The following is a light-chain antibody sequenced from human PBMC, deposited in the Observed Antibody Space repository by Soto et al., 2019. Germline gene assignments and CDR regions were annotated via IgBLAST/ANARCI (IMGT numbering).Light chain of an antibody. CDR1: QNIFRN. CDR3: QQYNNCPPT. J-gene: IGKJ5*01. Sequence: EIVLTHSPGTLSLSPWETATLSCGAPQNIFRNLAWYQHKPGQPPRLLIYGASTRATGIPGRFSGSGSGTELTHTISSLQSDDFAVYHCQQYNNCPPTFGHGTRLEIK. CDR2: GAS. V-gene: IGKV3-15*01.